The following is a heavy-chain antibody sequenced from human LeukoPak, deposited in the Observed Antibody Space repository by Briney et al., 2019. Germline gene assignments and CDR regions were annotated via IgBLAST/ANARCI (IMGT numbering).Heavy chain of an antibody. CDR2: TYHSGST. D-gene: IGHD6-13*01. V-gene: IGHV4-38-2*01. Sequence: NPSETLSLTCAVSGYSISSGYYWGWIRQPPGKGLEWIGSTYHSGSTYYNPSLKSRVTISVDTSKNQFSLKLSSVTAADTAVYYCARGTRIAAAGTFDYWGQGTLVTVSS. J-gene: IGHJ4*02. CDR3: ARGTRIAAAGTFDY. CDR1: GYSISSGYY.